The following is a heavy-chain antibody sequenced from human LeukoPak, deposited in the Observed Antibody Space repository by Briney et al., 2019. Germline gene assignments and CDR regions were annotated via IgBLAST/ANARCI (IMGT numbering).Heavy chain of an antibody. V-gene: IGHV3-30*18. D-gene: IGHD3-10*01. CDR3: AKYSSGSRYYYYYGMDV. Sequence: GGSLRLSCAASGFTFSSYGMHWVRQAPGKGLEWVAVISYDGSNKYYADSVKGRFTISRDNSKNTLYLQMNSLRAEDTAVYYCAKYSSGSRYYYYYGMDVWGQGTTVTVSS. J-gene: IGHJ6*02. CDR2: ISYDGSNK. CDR1: GFTFSSYG.